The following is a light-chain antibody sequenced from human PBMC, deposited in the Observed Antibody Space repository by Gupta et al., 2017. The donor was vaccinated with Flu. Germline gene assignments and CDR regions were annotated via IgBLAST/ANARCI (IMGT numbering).Light chain of an antibody. CDR1: QAISTY. CDR2: AAS. J-gene: IGKJ2*01. V-gene: IGKV1-16*02. CDR3: QQDNSFPYT. Sequence: DIQMTQSPSSLSASMGDTVTITCRASQAISTYLAWLQQRPGKAPKSLVYAASTLQSGVPSKFSGSGSGTDFPLTISSLQPEDFGTYCCQQDNSFPYTFGQGTKLEIK.